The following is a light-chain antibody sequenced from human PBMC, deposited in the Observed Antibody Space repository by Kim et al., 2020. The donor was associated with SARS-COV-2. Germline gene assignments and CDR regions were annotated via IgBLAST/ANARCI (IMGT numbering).Light chain of an antibody. CDR2: QDT. CDR1: KLGDKY. CDR3: QAWDSSAYV. V-gene: IGLV3-1*01. Sequence: SYELTQPPSVSVFPGQTASITCSGDKLGDKYACWYQQKPGQSPLLVIYQDTKRPSGIPERFSGSNSGNTATLTISGTQAMDEADYYCQAWDSSAYVFGTG. J-gene: IGLJ1*01.